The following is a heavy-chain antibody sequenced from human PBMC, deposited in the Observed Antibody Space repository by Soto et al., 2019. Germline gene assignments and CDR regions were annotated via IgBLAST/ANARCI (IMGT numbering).Heavy chain of an antibody. J-gene: IGHJ6*02. CDR3: ARVKNDYGDFSYYYGMDV. V-gene: IGHV1-2*02. Sequence: GASVKVSCKASGYTFTGYYMHWVRQAPGQGLEWMGWINPNSGGTNYAQKFQGRVTMTRDTSISTAYMELSRLRSDDTAVYYCARVKNDYGDFSYYYGMDVWGQGTTVTVSS. D-gene: IGHD4-17*01. CDR1: GYTFTGYY. CDR2: INPNSGGT.